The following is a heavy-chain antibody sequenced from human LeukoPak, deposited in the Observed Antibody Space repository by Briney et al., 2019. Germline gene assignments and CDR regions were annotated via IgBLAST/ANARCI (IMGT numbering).Heavy chain of an antibody. J-gene: IGHJ4*02. V-gene: IGHV4-59*01. CDR1: GGSISSYY. Sequence: PSETLSLTCTVSGGSISSYYWSWIRPPPGKGLEWIGYIYYSGSNNYSPSLKSRVTISVDTSKNQFSLKLSSVTAADTAVYYCARGRRSHYYDSSGYSYFDYWGQGTLVTVSS. CDR3: ARGRRSHYYDSSGYSYFDY. D-gene: IGHD3-22*01. CDR2: IYYSGSN.